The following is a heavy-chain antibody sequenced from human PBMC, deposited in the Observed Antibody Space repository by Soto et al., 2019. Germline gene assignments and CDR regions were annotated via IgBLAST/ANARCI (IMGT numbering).Heavy chain of an antibody. D-gene: IGHD4-17*01. Sequence: QVQLVESGGGLVKPGGSLRLSCAASGFTFSDYYMSWIRQAPGKGLEWVSYISSSGSNIYYADSVKGRFTISRDNSKNALYLQMNSLRAEDTAVYDCASRTVTPHSGMDVWGQGTTVTVSS. V-gene: IGHV3-11*01. CDR1: GFTFSDYY. J-gene: IGHJ6*02. CDR3: ASRTVTPHSGMDV. CDR2: ISSSGSNI.